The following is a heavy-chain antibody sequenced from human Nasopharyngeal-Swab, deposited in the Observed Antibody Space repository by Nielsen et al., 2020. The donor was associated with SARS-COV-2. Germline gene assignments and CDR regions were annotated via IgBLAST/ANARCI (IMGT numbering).Heavy chain of an antibody. V-gene: IGHV4-4*02. CDR3: ARVPYNWFDP. D-gene: IGHD4/OR15-4a*01. Sequence: WIRQPPGKGLEWIGEIYHSGSTNYNPSLKSRVTISVDKSKNQSSLKLSSVTAADTAVYYCARVPYNWFDPWGQGTLVTVSS. J-gene: IGHJ5*02. CDR2: IYHSGST.